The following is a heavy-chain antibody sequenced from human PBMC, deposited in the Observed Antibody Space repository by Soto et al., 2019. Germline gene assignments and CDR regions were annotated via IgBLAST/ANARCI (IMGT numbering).Heavy chain of an antibody. Sequence: APEKVSCKASGGTFCSYAISWVRQAPGQALEWMGGIIPIFGTANYAQKFQGRVTITADESTSTAYMELSSLRSEDTAVYYCARDRRSRFVISEFDYWGQGTLVTVSS. J-gene: IGHJ4*02. CDR2: IIPIFGTA. V-gene: IGHV1-69*01. CDR3: ARDRRSRFVISEFDY. CDR1: GGTFCSYA. D-gene: IGHD3-3*01.